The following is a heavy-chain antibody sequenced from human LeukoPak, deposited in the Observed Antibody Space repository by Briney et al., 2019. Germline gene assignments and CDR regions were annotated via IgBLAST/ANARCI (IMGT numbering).Heavy chain of an antibody. D-gene: IGHD4-23*01. J-gene: IGHJ4*02. CDR1: GGSISSYY. Sequence: SETLSLTCTVSGGSISSYYWSWIRQPPGKGLEWIGNIYYSGSTNYNPSLKSRVTISVDTSKNQFSLKLSSVTAADTAVYYCARSSNEDDYGGNFDYWGQGTLVTVSS. CDR2: IYYSGST. V-gene: IGHV4-59*08. CDR3: ARSSNEDDYGGNFDY.